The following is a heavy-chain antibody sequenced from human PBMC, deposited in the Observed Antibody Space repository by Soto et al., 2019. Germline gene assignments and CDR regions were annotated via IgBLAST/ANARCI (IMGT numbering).Heavy chain of an antibody. J-gene: IGHJ6*02. CDR2: IGTAGDT. D-gene: IGHD3-10*01. V-gene: IGHV3-13*01. CDR1: GFTFSSYD. Sequence: EVQLVESGGGLVQPGGSLRLSCAASGFTFSSYDMHWVRQATGKGLEWVSAIGTAGDTYYPGSVKGRITISRENAKNSLYLKMNSLRAEDTAVYYCARDRGGYYGSGSYYKFHHYYYGMDVCGQGTTVTVSS. CDR3: ARDRGGYYGSGSYYKFHHYYYGMDV.